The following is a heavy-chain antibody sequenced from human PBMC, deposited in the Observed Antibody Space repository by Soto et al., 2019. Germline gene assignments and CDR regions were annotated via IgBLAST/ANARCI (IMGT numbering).Heavy chain of an antibody. CDR2: MNPNSGNT. CDR3: ARGRGYYDSSGYSPQGDY. Sequence: ASLKVSCKASGYTFTSYDINWVRKATGQGLEWMGWMNPNSGNTGYAQKFQGRVTMTRNTSISTAYMELSSLRSEDTAVYYCARGRGYYDSSGYSPQGDYWGQGTLVTVSS. CDR1: GYTFTSYD. V-gene: IGHV1-8*01. J-gene: IGHJ4*02. D-gene: IGHD3-22*01.